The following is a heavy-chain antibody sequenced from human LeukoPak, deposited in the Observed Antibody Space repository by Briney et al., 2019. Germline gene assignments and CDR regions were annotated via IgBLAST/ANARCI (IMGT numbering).Heavy chain of an antibody. CDR3: ARDPHHMEWLSSPLDY. CDR2: ISSSGSTI. Sequence: GGSLRLSSAASGFTFSSYEMNWVRQAPGKGLEWVSYISSSGSTIYYADSVKGRFTISRDNAKNSLYLQMNSLRAEDTAVYYCARDPHHMEWLSSPLDYWGQGTLVTVSS. V-gene: IGHV3-48*03. D-gene: IGHD3-3*01. J-gene: IGHJ4*02. CDR1: GFTFSSYE.